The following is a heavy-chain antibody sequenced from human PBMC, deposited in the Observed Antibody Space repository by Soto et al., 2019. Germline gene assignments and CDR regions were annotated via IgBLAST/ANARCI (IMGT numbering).Heavy chain of an antibody. D-gene: IGHD2-2*01. J-gene: IGHJ4*02. CDR2: TYYRSKWYY. V-gene: IGHV6-1*01. Sequence: SQTLSLTCAISGDSVSSNSVVWNWIRQSPSRGLEWLGRTYYRSKWYYEYAESVKSRIAINPDTSRNQFSLQLNSVTPEDTAVYYCTPEVWGFCSSTSCYEFDSDYWGQGTLVTVSS. CDR3: TPEVWGFCSSTSCYEFDSDY. CDR1: GDSVSSNSVV.